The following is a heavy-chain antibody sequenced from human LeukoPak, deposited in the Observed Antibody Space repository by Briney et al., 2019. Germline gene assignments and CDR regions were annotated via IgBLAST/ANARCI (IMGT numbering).Heavy chain of an antibody. J-gene: IGHJ4*02. CDR3: ARDNYSGSRYFDH. Sequence: GGSLRLSCAASGFIFSSYAMTWVRQAPGKGLEWVSPISGSGDTTYYADSVKGRFTISRDNSRNMLYLQMNSLRAEDTAIYYCARDNYSGSRYFDHWGQGTLVTVSS. CDR2: ISGSGDTT. V-gene: IGHV3-23*01. CDR1: GFIFSSYA. D-gene: IGHD1-26*01.